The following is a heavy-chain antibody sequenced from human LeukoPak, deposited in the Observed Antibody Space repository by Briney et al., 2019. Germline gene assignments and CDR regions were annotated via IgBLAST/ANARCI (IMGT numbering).Heavy chain of an antibody. CDR3: ARGNDYGDYASPFDY. CDR2: ISGSGGST. Sequence: GGSLRLSCAASGFTFSSYAMSWVRQAPGKGLEWVSAISGSGGSTYYADSVKGRFTISRDNSKNTLYLQMNSLRAEDTAVYYCARGNDYGDYASPFDYWGQGTLVTVSS. CDR1: GFTFSSYA. D-gene: IGHD4-17*01. J-gene: IGHJ4*02. V-gene: IGHV3-23*01.